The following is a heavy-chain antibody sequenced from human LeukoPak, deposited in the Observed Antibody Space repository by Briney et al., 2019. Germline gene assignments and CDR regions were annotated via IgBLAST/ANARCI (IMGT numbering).Heavy chain of an antibody. Sequence: PGGSLRLSCAASGFSFSDYWMGWVRQAPGKGLEWVSYISSSSSTIYYADSVKGRFTISRDNAKNSLYLQMNSLRAEDTAVYYCARDCHTMVRGEPAYFDYWGQGTLVTVSS. D-gene: IGHD3-10*01. CDR2: ISSSSSTI. CDR3: ARDCHTMVRGEPAYFDY. CDR1: GFSFSDYW. J-gene: IGHJ4*02. V-gene: IGHV3-48*01.